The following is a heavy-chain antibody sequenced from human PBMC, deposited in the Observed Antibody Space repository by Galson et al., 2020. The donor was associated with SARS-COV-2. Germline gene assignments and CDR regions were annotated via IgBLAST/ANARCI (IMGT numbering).Heavy chain of an antibody. V-gene: IGHV3-74*01. CDR1: GFTFSSYW. Sequence: GGSLRLSCAASGFTFSSYWMHWVRQAPGKGLVWVSRINSDGSSTNYADSVKGRFTISRDNAKNTLYLQMNSLRAEDTAVYYCARVTTGYYESGAYGMDFWGQGTTVTVSS. J-gene: IGHJ6*02. D-gene: IGHD3-9*01. CDR2: INSDGSST. CDR3: ARVTTGYYESGAYGMDF.